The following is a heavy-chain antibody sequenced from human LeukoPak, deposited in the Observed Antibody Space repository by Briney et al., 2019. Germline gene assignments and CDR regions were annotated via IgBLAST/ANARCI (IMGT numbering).Heavy chain of an antibody. J-gene: IGHJ4*02. D-gene: IGHD6-19*01. CDR3: ARGYSSVLDY. CDR1: GGSFSGYY. V-gene: IGHV4-34*01. Sequence: KPSETLSLTCAVYGGSFSGYYWSWIRQPPGKGLEWIGEINHSGSTNYNPSLKSRVTISVDTSKNQLSLKLSSVTAADTAVYYCARGYSSVLDYWGQGTLVTASS. CDR2: INHSGST.